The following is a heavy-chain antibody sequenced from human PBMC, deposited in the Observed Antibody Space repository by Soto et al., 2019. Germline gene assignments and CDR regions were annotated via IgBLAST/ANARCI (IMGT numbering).Heavy chain of an antibody. D-gene: IGHD1-20*01. Sequence: EVQLLESGGGLVQPGGSLRLSCAASGFTFSSYAMSWVRQAPGKGLEWVSAISGSGGSTYYADSVKGRFTISRDNSKNTLYLQMNSLRAEDTAVYYCAKDPPLYNWNDGHWFDPWGQLTLVTVSS. CDR2: ISGSGGST. CDR3: AKDPPLYNWNDGHWFDP. J-gene: IGHJ5*02. CDR1: GFTFSSYA. V-gene: IGHV3-23*01.